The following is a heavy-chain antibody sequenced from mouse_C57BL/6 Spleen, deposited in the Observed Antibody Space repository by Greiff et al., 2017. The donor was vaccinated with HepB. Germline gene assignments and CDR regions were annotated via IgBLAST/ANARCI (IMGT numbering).Heavy chain of an antibody. Sequence: LEESGPELVKPGASVKISCKASGYAFSSSWMNWVKQRPGKGLEWIGRIYPGDGDTNYNGKFKGKATLTADKSSSTAYMQLSSLTSEDSAVYFCARVRDYFDYWGQGTTLTVSS. CDR2: IYPGDGDT. CDR1: GYAFSSSW. J-gene: IGHJ2*01. V-gene: IGHV1-82*01. CDR3: ARVRDYFDY.